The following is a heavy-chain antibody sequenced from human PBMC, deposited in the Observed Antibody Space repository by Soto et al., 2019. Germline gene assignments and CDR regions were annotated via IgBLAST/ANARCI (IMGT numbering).Heavy chain of an antibody. CDR3: ARHEVGGTDY. Sequence: GESLKISCKSSGYNFVNYWIGWVRQMPGKGLEWMGIMYPGNSDTRYSPSFQGQVTISADKSISTAYLQWSSLKASDTAIYYCARHEVGGTDYWGQGTLVTVSS. J-gene: IGHJ4*02. CDR1: GYNFVNYW. CDR2: MYPGNSDT. V-gene: IGHV5-51*01. D-gene: IGHD1-26*01.